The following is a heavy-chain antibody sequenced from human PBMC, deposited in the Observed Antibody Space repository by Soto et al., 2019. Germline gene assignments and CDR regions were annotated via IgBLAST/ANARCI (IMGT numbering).Heavy chain of an antibody. CDR1: GYTFTNFG. V-gene: IGHV1-18*01. J-gene: IGHJ5*02. CDR2: ISAYNGNT. D-gene: IGHD6-13*01. CDR3: ARSKAAAGTSWFDP. Sequence: GASVKVSCKASGYTFTNFGISWVRQAPGQGLEWMGWISAYNGNTNYAQNFQGRVTMTTDTSTSTAYMELSSLRSEDTAVYYCARSKAAAGTSWFDPWGQGTLVTVSS.